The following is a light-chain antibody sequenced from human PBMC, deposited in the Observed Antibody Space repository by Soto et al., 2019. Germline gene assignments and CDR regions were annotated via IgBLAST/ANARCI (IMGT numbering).Light chain of an antibody. V-gene: IGLV4-69*01. CDR2: LNSDGSP. CDR1: SGHSSYA. J-gene: IGLJ1*01. CDR3: QTWGTGIQV. Sequence: QAVVTQSPSASASLGASVKLTCTLSSGHSSYAIARHQQQPEKGPRYVMKLNSDGSPSKVDGIPYRSSGSSSGGGRYLTISALQSEDEADYYSQTWGTGIQVFGTGTKVTV.